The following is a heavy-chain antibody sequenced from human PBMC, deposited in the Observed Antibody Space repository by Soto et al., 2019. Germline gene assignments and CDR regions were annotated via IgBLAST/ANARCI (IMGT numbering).Heavy chain of an antibody. CDR2: INPNSGGT. CDR1: GYTFTGYY. V-gene: IGHV1-2*02. D-gene: IGHD6-6*01. Sequence: QVQLVQSGAEVKKPGASVKVSCKASGYTFTGYYMHWVRQAPGQGLEWMGWINPNSGGTNYAQKFQGRVTMTRDTSLSTAYLELSRLRSGDTAVYYCARGGGAARRSDRAQQNDYWGQGTLVTVSS. CDR3: ARGGGAARRSDRAQQNDY. J-gene: IGHJ4*02.